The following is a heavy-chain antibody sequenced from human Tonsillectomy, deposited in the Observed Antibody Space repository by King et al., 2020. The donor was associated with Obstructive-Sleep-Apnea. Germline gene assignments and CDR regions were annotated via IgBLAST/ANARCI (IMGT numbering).Heavy chain of an antibody. CDR1: GFTFSSYN. Sequence: VQLVESGGGQVKPWGSLRLSCAASGFTFSSYNMNWVRQAPGKGLEWVSSISSSMRYIYYADSVKSRLTTSRDKAKNSLYLQMTSRRAEDTAVYYCSGDDYTNDEEYGYWGQGTLVTVSS. J-gene: IGHJ4*02. CDR3: SGDDYTNDEEYGY. V-gene: IGHV3-21*01. CDR2: ISSSMRYI. D-gene: IGHD4-11*01.